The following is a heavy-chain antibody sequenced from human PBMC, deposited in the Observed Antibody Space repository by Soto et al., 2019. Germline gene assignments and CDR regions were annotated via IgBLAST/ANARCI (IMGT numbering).Heavy chain of an antibody. J-gene: IGHJ4*02. V-gene: IGHV3-11*01. CDR1: GYTFSDYY. Sequence: QVQLVESGGDLVKPGGSLRLSCAASGYTFSDYYMSWIRQDPGKGLEWISYIDTSGTKIYYADSVKGRFTITRDNAKNSLYLEMNSLRDEDTAVYYCASHYDMWSGYLSPVDYWGQGTLGTVSS. CDR2: IDTSGTKI. D-gene: IGHD3-3*01. CDR3: ASHYDMWSGYLSPVDY.